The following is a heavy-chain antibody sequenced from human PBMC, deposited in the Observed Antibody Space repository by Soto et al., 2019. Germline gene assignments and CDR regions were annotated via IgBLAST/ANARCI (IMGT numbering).Heavy chain of an antibody. J-gene: IGHJ4*02. CDR2: ISGSGGST. CDR1: GFTFSSYA. CDR3: AKWYYYDSSGYYYRPNYFDY. Sequence: GGSLRLSCAASGFTFSSYAMSWVRQAPGKGLEWVSAISGSGGSTYYADSVKGRFTISRDNSKNTLYLQMNSLRAEDTAVYYCAKWYYYDSSGYYYRPNYFDYWGQGTLVTVSS. V-gene: IGHV3-23*01. D-gene: IGHD3-22*01.